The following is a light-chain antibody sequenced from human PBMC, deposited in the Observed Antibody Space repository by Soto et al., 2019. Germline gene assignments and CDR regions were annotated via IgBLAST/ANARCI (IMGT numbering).Light chain of an antibody. CDR1: SKDVGAYNY. CDR2: EVM. CDR3: VSPAGYNARV. J-gene: IGLJ3*02. V-gene: IGLV2-8*01. Sequence: QSALTQPPSASGSPGQSVTSSCSGTSKDVGAYNYVSWYQQYPGEAPKVIIYEVMKRPSGVPNRFSGSKSANTASLTVSGLQPEDEAHYYCVSPAGYNARVFGGGTKLTVL.